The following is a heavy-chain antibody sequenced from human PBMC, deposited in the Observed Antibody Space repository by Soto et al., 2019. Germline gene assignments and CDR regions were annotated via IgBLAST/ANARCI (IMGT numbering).Heavy chain of an antibody. V-gene: IGHV4-59*01. Sequence: SETLSLTCTVSGDSISRSYWSWIRQSPGKGLEWIGYIYYSGSTNYNASLKSRVTISVDTSKNQFSLKLSSVTAADTAVYYCARLYPYYYILTGSQIYGFDFRAQRTTVPVSS. CDR1: GDSISRSY. CDR3: ARLYPYYYILTGSQIYGFDF. J-gene: IGHJ3*01. CDR2: IYYSGST. D-gene: IGHD3-9*01.